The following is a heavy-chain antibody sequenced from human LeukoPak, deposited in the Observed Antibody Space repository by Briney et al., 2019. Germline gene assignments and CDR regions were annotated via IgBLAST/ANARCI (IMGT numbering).Heavy chain of an antibody. J-gene: IGHJ4*02. CDR2: INHSEST. CDR3: ASNSFDYYGSGSYSVDY. D-gene: IGHD3-10*01. CDR1: GGSITTYY. V-gene: IGHV4-34*01. Sequence: PSETLSLTCTVSGGSITTYYWSWIRQSPGKGLEWIGEINHSESTNYNPSLKSRVTISVDTSKNQFSLKLSSVTAADTAVYYCASNSFDYYGSGSYSVDYWGQGTLVTVSS.